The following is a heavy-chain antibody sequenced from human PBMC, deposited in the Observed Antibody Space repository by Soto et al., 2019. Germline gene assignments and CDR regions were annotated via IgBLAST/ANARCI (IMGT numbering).Heavy chain of an antibody. V-gene: IGHV4-4*02. CDR2: VFHTGGS. Sequence: QVQLQESGPGLVKPSETLSLTCTVSSDSIAGENWWSWVRQPPGLGLEWDGEVFHTGGSNYNQSLKSRVTMELYKSIIQFSLKLISATAADTSVYYCARVFSSGSGWMYYFDFWGQGTLVSVSS. D-gene: IGHD6-19*01. J-gene: IGHJ4*02. CDR1: SDSIAGENW. CDR3: ARVFSSGSGWMYYFDF.